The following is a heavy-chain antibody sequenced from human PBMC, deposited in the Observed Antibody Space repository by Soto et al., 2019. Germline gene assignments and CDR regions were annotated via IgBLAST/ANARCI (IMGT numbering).Heavy chain of an antibody. CDR2: IWYDGSNK. V-gene: IGHV3-33*01. J-gene: IGHJ6*03. CDR1: GFTFSSYG. Sequence: GGSLRLSCAASGFTFSSYGMHWVRQAPGKGLEWVAVIWYDGSNKYYADSVKGRFTISRDNSKNTLYLQMNSLRAEDTAVYYCARDPSYDFWSGYLHYYYYYMDVWGKGTTVTVSS. D-gene: IGHD3-3*01. CDR3: ARDPSYDFWSGYLHYYYYYMDV.